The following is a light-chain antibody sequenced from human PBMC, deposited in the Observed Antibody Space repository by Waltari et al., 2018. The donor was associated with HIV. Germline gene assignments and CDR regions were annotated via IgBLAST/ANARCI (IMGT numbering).Light chain of an antibody. CDR3: SSYTSSSTLV. CDR2: EFS. CDR1: SSDVGGYNY. Sequence: QSALTQPASVSGSPGQSITISCTGTSSDVGGYNYVSWYPQHPGKAPKLMIYEFSNRPSGFSNRFPGSKSGNTASLTISGLQAEDEADYYCSSYTSSSTLVVGTGTKVTVL. V-gene: IGLV2-14*01. J-gene: IGLJ1*01.